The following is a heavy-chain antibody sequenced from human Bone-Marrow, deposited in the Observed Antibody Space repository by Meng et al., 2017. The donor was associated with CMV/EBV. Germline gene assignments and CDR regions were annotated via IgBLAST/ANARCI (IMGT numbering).Heavy chain of an antibody. Sequence: GESLKISCAASGFTFSSYSMNWVRQAPGKGLEWVSSISGTSSYIYYADSVKGRFTISRDNAKNSLYLQMNSLRAEDTAVYYCAKNWGGWYWYFDLWGRGTLVTVSS. D-gene: IGHD3-16*01. CDR3: AKNWGGWYWYFDL. J-gene: IGHJ2*01. CDR2: ISGTSSYI. V-gene: IGHV3-21*04. CDR1: GFTFSSYS.